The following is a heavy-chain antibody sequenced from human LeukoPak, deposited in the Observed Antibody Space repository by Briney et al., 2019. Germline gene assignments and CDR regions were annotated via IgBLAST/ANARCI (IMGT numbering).Heavy chain of an antibody. J-gene: IGHJ5*02. Sequence: SETLSLTCTVSGGSVSSGNYYWSWIRQPPGKGLEWIGYIYYSGSTYYNPSLKSRVTISVDTSKNQFSLKLSSVTAADTAVYYCARGLQDCFDPWGQGTLVTVSS. D-gene: IGHD5-24*01. CDR1: GGSVSSGNYY. CDR2: IYYSGST. V-gene: IGHV4-30-4*01. CDR3: ARGLQDCFDP.